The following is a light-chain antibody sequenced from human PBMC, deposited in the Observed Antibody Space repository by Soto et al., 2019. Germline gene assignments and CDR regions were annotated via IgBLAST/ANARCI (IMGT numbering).Light chain of an antibody. CDR1: SGDVGGYDS. CDR2: EVN. V-gene: IGLV2-8*01. Sequence: QSALTQPPSASGSPGQSVTISCTGTSGDVGGYDSVSWYQQHPGKAPKLMIYEVNERPSGVPDRFSGSKSGNTASLTVSGLQAEDEADYYCSSYAGNNNLLFGGGTKLTVL. CDR3: SSYAGNNNLL. J-gene: IGLJ2*01.